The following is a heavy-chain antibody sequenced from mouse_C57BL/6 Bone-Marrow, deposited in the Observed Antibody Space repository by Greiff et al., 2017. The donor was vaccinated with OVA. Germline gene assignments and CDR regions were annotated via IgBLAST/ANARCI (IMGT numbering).Heavy chain of an antibody. V-gene: IGHV1-80*01. Sequence: VQLQQSGAELVKPGASVKISCKASGYAFSSYWMNWVKQRPGKGLEWIGQIYPGDGDTNYNGKFKGKATLTADKSSSTAYMQLSSLTSEDSAVYFCARSFITTVVPDYWGQGTTLTVSS. CDR2: IYPGDGDT. CDR3: ARSFITTVVPDY. CDR1: GYAFSSYW. J-gene: IGHJ2*01. D-gene: IGHD1-1*01.